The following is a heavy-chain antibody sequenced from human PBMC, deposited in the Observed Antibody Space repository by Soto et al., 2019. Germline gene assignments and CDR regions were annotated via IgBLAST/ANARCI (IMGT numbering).Heavy chain of an antibody. Sequence: QVQLVESGGGVVQPGRSLRLSCAASGFTFSTYGMHWVRQAPGRGLEWLTVIWYDGSYKYYANSVTGRFTISRDSSKNTLYLEMNSLRAEDTAVYYCARGSKRDRQPPGAFYGMDVWGQGTTVTISS. CDR3: ARGSKRDRQPPGAFYGMDV. V-gene: IGHV3-33*01. J-gene: IGHJ6*02. D-gene: IGHD2-2*01. CDR2: IWYDGSYK. CDR1: GFTFSTYG.